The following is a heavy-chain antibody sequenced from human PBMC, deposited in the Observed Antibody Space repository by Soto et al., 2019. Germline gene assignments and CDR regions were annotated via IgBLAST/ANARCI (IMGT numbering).Heavy chain of an antibody. D-gene: IGHD2-15*01. J-gene: IGHJ4*02. Sequence: QVQLVQSGAEVKKPGASVKVSCKASGYTFTSYDINWVRQATGQGLEWMGWMNPNSGNTGYAQKFQGRVTMTRNTSISTAYMELSSLRSEDTAVYYCAREQSCSGGSCYHFDYWGQGTLVTVSS. CDR2: MNPNSGNT. CDR3: AREQSCSGGSCYHFDY. V-gene: IGHV1-8*01. CDR1: GYTFTSYD.